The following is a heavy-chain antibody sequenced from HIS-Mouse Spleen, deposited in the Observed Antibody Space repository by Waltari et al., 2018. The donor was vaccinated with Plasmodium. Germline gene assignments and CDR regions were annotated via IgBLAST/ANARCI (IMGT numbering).Heavy chain of an antibody. D-gene: IGHD3-3*01. J-gene: IGHJ4*02. CDR1: GFTFSRSG. Sequence: QVQLVESGGGVVPPGRSLRLSCAASGFTFSRSGFHWVRQAPGTGLEWVAVISYDGSNKYYADAVKGRFTISRDNSKNTLYLQMNSLRAEDTAVYYCAKEVLGYYDFWSRPDYWGQGTLVTVSS. CDR3: AKEVLGYYDFWSRPDY. V-gene: IGHV3-30*18. CDR2: ISYDGSNK.